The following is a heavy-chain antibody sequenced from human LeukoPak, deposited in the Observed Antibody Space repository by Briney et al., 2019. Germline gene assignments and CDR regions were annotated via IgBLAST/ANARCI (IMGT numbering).Heavy chain of an antibody. V-gene: IGHV3-30-3*01. CDR3: AREDWYSSGGDAFDI. Sequence: GGSLRLSCAASGFTFSSYAMHWVRQAPGKGLEWVAVISYDGSNKYYADSVKGRFTISRDNSKNTLYLQMNSLRAEDTAVYYCAREDWYSSGGDAFDIWGQGTMVTVPS. J-gene: IGHJ3*02. CDR2: ISYDGSNK. CDR1: GFTFSSYA. D-gene: IGHD6-19*01.